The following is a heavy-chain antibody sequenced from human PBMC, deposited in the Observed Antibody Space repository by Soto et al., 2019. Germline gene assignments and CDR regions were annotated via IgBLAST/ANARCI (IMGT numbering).Heavy chain of an antibody. CDR1: GYYFPSYW. Sequence: GESLKISCKGSGYYFPSYWIGWVRQMPGKGLEWMGLFYPGDSDTRYSPSFQGQVTISADRSISTAYLQWSSLKPSDTAMYYCARQGNGAEGFDYWGQGTLVTVSS. D-gene: IGHD4-17*01. CDR3: ARQGNGAEGFDY. J-gene: IGHJ4*02. V-gene: IGHV5-51*01. CDR2: FYPGDSDT.